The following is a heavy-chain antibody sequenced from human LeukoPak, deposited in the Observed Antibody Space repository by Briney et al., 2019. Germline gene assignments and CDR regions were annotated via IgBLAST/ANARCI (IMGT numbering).Heavy chain of an antibody. CDR1: GFDLSTYE. Sequence: PGESLRLSCAASGFDLSTYEMNWVLQAPGKGLEWIADITISGHTKNYADSVKGRFTISRDNARTSLYLQMNSLRVEDTGVYYCARGDPHADLWGQGTLVTVSS. J-gene: IGHJ5*02. V-gene: IGHV3-48*03. CDR3: ARGDPHADL. CDR2: ITISGHTK.